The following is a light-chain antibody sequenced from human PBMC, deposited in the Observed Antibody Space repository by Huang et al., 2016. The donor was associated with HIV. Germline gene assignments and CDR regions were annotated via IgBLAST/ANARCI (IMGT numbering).Light chain of an antibody. CDR1: QRIDAY. CDR3: QQSYYFPRT. CDR2: ATS. J-gene: IGKJ2*01. Sequence: DIQMTQSPSSLSASVGDRVTITCRASQRIDAYLNWYQCKPGRAPKLLIFATSYWQSGVPSRFSGSRSGTTFTLSISNLQPQDFATYFCQQSYYFPRTFGQGTKVEMK. V-gene: IGKV1-39*01.